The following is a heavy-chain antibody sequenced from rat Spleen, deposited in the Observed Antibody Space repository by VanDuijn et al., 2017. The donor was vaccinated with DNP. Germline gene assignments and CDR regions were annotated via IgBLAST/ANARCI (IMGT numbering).Heavy chain of an antibody. CDR3: ARLGFGVRDY. D-gene: IGHD4-3*01. CDR1: GFTFSDYN. CDR2: ISYDGSST. J-gene: IGHJ2*01. Sequence: EVQLVETGGGLVQPGRSLKLSCAASGFTFSDYNMAWVRQAPKKGLEWVATISYDGSSTYYRDSVKGRFTISRDNAKSTLYLQMDSLRSEDTATYYCARLGFGVRDYWGQGVMVTVSS. V-gene: IGHV5-7*01.